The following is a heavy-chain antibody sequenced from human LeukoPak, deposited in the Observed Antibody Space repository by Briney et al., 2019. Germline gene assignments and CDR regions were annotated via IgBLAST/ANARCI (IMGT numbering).Heavy chain of an antibody. CDR1: GFTFDDYA. V-gene: IGHV3-9*01. D-gene: IGHD3-22*01. CDR2: ISWNSGSI. Sequence: GGSLRLSCAASGFTFDDYAMHWVRQAPGKGLEWVSGISWNSGSIGYADSVKGRFTISRDNAKNSLYLQMNSLRAEDTALYYCAKDISRAVGDYYDSSGYYTGYYFDYWGQGTLVTVTS. J-gene: IGHJ4*02. CDR3: AKDISRAVGDYYDSSGYYTGYYFDY.